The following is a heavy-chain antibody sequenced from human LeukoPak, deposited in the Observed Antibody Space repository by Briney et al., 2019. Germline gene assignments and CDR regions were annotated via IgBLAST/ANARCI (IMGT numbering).Heavy chain of an antibody. CDR2: IYHSGST. J-gene: IGHJ4*02. CDR3: ARWRYGSGSYPYFDY. CDR1: GGSISSGGYS. Sequence: SQTLSLTCAVSGGSISSGGYSWSWIRQPPGKGLEWIGYIYHSGSTYYNPSLKSRVTISVDRSKNQLSLKLSSVTAADTAVYYCARWRYGSGSYPYFDYWGQGTLVTVS. D-gene: IGHD3-10*01. V-gene: IGHV4-30-2*01.